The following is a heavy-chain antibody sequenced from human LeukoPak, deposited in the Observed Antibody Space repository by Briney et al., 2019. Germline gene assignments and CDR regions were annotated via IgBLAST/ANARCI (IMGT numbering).Heavy chain of an antibody. CDR3: AKDRAGYSYGTFEA. J-gene: IGHJ4*02. Sequence: PGGSLRLSCAGSGCTFSNYAMTWVRQAPGKGLEWVSSITNTGATTYYADSVKGRFTISRDNSKTTLYFQMNSLRVEDTAIYYCAKDRAGYSYGTFEAWGQGALVIVSS. D-gene: IGHD5-18*01. CDR2: ITNTGATT. CDR1: GCTFSNYA. V-gene: IGHV3-23*01.